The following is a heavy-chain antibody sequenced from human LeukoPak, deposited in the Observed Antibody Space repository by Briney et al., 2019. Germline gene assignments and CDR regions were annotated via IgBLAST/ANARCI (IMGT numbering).Heavy chain of an antibody. V-gene: IGHV4-34*01. CDR3: ARSSGYTYGDYEGRGSWFDP. D-gene: IGHD4-17*01. J-gene: IGHJ5*02. CDR1: GGSFSGYY. CDR2: INHSGST. Sequence: SETLSLTCAVYGGSFSGYYWSWIRQPPGKGLEWIGEINHSGSTNYNPSLKSRVTISVDTSKNQFSLKLSSVTAADTAVYYCARSSGYTYGDYEGRGSWFDPWGQGTLVTVSS.